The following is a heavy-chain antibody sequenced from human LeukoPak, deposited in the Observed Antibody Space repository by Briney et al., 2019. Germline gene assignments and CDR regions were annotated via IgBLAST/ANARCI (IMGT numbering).Heavy chain of an antibody. CDR2: IYTSGST. CDR1: GGSISSYY. J-gene: IGHJ4*02. V-gene: IGHV4-4*07. CDR3: ARDRGYSYALYY. D-gene: IGHD5-18*01. Sequence: SETLSLNCTVSGGSISSYYWSWIRQPAGKGLEWIGRIYTSGSTNYNPSLKSRVTISIDTSKNQFSLKLNSVTAADTAVYYCARDRGYSYALYYWGPGTLVTVSS.